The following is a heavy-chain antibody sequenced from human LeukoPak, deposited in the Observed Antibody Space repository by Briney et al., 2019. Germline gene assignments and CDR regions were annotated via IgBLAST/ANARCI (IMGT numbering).Heavy chain of an antibody. Sequence: GGSLRLSCAASGFTVSSNYMSWVRQAPGKGLEWVSVIYSGGSTYYADSVKGRFTISRDNAKNSLYLQMNSLRAEDTAVYYCARGPSYYYDSSFDYWGQGTLVTVSS. V-gene: IGHV3-66*01. CDR3: ARGPSYYYDSSFDY. CDR1: GFTVSSNY. CDR2: IYSGGST. J-gene: IGHJ4*02. D-gene: IGHD3-22*01.